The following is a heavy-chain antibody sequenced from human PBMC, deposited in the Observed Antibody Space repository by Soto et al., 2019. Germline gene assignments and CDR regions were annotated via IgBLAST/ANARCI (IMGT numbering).Heavy chain of an antibody. CDR2: ISYDGSNK. CDR3: AKDLLAVAGTGYFDY. D-gene: IGHD6-19*01. CDR1: GFTFSSYG. J-gene: IGHJ4*02. Sequence: GGSLRLSCAASGFTFSSYGMHWVRQAPGKGLEWVAVISYDGSNKYYADSVKGRFTISRDNSKNTLYLQMNSLRAEDTAVYYCAKDLLAVAGTGYFDYWGQGTLVTAPQ. V-gene: IGHV3-30*18.